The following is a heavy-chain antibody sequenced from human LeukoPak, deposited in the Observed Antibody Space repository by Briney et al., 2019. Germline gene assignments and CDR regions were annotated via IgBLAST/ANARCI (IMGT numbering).Heavy chain of an antibody. D-gene: IGHD2-2*01. CDR2: IYYSGST. CDR3: ARRPAATSVFLDY. J-gene: IGHJ4*02. Sequence: SETLSLTCTVSGGSISSGGYYWSWIRQHPGKGLEWIGYIYYSGSTYYNPSLKSRVTISVDTSKNQFSLKLSSVTAADTAVYYCARRPAATSVFLDYWGQGTLVTVSS. CDR1: GGSISSGGYY. V-gene: IGHV4-31*03.